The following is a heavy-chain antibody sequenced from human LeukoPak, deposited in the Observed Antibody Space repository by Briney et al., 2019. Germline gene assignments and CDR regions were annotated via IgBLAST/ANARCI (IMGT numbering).Heavy chain of an antibody. Sequence: PSQTLSLTCTVSGGSIGSGGFYWSWIRQPPGKGLEWLGYVHHSGSTKYNPSLKSRLSISLDTSQNQFSLRLSSVAAADTAVYYCANLATFVRGEDYYYVMDVWGQGTTVIVSS. J-gene: IGHJ6*02. D-gene: IGHD3-10*01. V-gene: IGHV4-61*08. CDR1: GGSIGSGGFY. CDR2: VHHSGST. CDR3: ANLATFVRGEDYYYVMDV.